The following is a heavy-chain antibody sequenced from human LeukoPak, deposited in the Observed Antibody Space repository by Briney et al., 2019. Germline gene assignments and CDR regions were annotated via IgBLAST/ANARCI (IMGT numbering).Heavy chain of an antibody. J-gene: IGHJ4*02. V-gene: IGHV3-23*01. CDR3: AQELSDIFVVRTDS. D-gene: IGHD3-9*01. CDR2: MSAYNDRA. CDR1: GFTFSNTA. Sequence: GGSLRLSCAASGFTFSNTAMSWVRQTPGKGLEWVATMSAYNDRAHYADSVRGRFTVSRDNSRNTLSLQMNSLREDDTAVYYCAQELSDIFVVRTDSWGQGTLVTVSS.